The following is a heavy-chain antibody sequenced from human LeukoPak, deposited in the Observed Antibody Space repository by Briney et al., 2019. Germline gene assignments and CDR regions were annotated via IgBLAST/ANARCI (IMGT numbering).Heavy chain of an antibody. J-gene: IGHJ4*02. Sequence: GGSLRLSCAASGFTLSSYWMSWVRQAPGKGLEWVANIKQDGTEKFYVDSVKGRFTISRDNAKNSLYLQVNSLRDDDTAVYYCAREGGSSLDSWGQGALVTVSS. V-gene: IGHV3-7*01. CDR1: GFTLSSYW. CDR2: IKQDGTEK. CDR3: AREGGSSLDS. D-gene: IGHD6-13*01.